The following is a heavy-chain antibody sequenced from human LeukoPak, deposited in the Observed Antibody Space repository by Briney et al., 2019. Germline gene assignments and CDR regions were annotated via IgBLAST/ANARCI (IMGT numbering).Heavy chain of an antibody. CDR1: GYTFTSYD. J-gene: IGHJ4*02. V-gene: IGHV1-8*01. CDR2: VNPNSGNT. CDR3: ARDTIRDYGYLSDY. D-gene: IGHD3-10*01. Sequence: ASVKVSCKASGYTFTSYDINWVRQATGQGLEWMGWVNPNSGNTGYAQKFQGRVTMTRNTSISTAYMELSSLRSEDTAVYYCARDTIRDYGYLSDYWGQGTLVTVSS.